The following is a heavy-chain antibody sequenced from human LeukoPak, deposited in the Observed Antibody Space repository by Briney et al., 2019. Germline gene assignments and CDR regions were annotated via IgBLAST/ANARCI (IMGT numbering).Heavy chain of an antibody. CDR1: GFTFDDYA. CDR3: ARDRRDGYPKGVNAFDI. CDR2: ISWNSGSI. V-gene: IGHV3-9*03. D-gene: IGHD5-24*01. J-gene: IGHJ3*02. Sequence: GGSLRLSCAASGFTFDDYAMHWVRQAPGKCLEWVSGISWNSGSIGYANSVKGRFTISRDNSKNTLYLQMGSLRAEDMAVYYCARDRRDGYPKGVNAFDIWGQGTMVTVSS.